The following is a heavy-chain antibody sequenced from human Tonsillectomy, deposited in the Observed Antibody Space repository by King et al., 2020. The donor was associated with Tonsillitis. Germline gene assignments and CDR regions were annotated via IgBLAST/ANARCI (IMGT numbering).Heavy chain of an antibody. J-gene: IGHJ4*01. CDR2: IRSSDSLI. D-gene: IGHD7-27*01. V-gene: IGHV3-48*01. CDR1: GFSFSTYT. CDR3: SRDHIWALDY. Sequence: VQLVESGGGWVQPGGSLRLSCAASGFSFSTYTMNWVRQAPGKGLEWISYIRSSDSLIWYADSVKGRFTISTDNAKNSLYLQMNSLRAEDTAVYYCSRDHIWALDYWGHGTLVTVSS.